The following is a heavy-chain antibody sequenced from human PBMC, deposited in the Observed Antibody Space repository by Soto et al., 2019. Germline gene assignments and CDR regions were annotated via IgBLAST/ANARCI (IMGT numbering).Heavy chain of an antibody. J-gene: IGHJ4*02. CDR1: GGTFSSYT. V-gene: IGHV1-69*01. CDR2: ISPIFGTP. Sequence: QLVQSGAEVKKPGSSVTVSCKASGGTFSSYTISWVRQAPGQGLEWMAGISPIFGTPIYAQKFQDRVTITADDATMTAYMEMNRLTSEDTAVYYCARVVVGSRLSLDYWGQGTLVTISS. D-gene: IGHD1-26*01. CDR3: ARVVVGSRLSLDY.